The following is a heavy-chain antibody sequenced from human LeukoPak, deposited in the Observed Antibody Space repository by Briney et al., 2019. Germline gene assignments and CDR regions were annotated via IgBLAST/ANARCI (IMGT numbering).Heavy chain of an antibody. J-gene: IGHJ4*02. CDR3: AKDRETTASGTFDY. CDR1: GFTFNNYG. CDR2: ISDDGRNK. D-gene: IGHD6-13*01. V-gene: IGHV3-30*18. Sequence: TGGSLRLSCAASGFTFNNYGMHYVRQAPGKGLECVAVISDDGRNKNYADSVKGRFTISRDNSNNTLYLQMNSLRAEDTGVYYCAKDRETTASGTFDYWGQGTLVTVSS.